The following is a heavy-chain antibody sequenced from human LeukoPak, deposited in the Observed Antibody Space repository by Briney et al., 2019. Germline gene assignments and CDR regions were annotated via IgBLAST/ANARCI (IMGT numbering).Heavy chain of an antibody. J-gene: IGHJ6*03. CDR3: AASKKYGSGSYYVYYMDV. V-gene: IGHV4-61*01. CDR2: INYSGST. D-gene: IGHD3-10*01. Sequence: KSSETLSLTCTVSGGSISSSSYYWSWIRQPPGKGLEWIGDINYSGSTNSNPSLKSRVTISVDTSKNQFSLRLSSVTAADTAVYYCAASKKYGSGSYYVYYMDVWGKGTTVTISS. CDR1: GGSISSSSYY.